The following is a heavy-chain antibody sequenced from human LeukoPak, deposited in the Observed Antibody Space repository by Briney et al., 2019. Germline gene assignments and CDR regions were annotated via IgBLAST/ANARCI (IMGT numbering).Heavy chain of an antibody. CDR3: AWDCSTTSCLDY. CDR1: GYTFTGYY. Sequence: ASVKVSCKASGYTFTGYYMHWVRQAPGQGLEWMGWIIPNSGVTSYAQKFQGRVTMTRDTSISTTYMELSRLSSDDTAIYYCAWDCSTTSCLDYWGQGTLVTVSS. CDR2: IIPNSGVT. V-gene: IGHV1-2*02. D-gene: IGHD2-2*01. J-gene: IGHJ4*02.